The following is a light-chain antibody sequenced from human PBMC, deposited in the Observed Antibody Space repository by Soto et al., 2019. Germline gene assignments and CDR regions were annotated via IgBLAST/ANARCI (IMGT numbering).Light chain of an antibody. J-gene: IGLJ3*02. CDR2: EVS. CDR3: SSYTSSTTVVV. CDR1: SSDVGGYSY. V-gene: IGLV2-14*01. Sequence: QSVLTQPASVSGSPGQSITISCTGTSSDVGGYSYVSWYQQYPGKAPKLMIYEVSNRPSGVSNRFSGSKSGNTASLTISGLQAEDEGDYYCSSYTSSTTVVVLGGGTKVTVL.